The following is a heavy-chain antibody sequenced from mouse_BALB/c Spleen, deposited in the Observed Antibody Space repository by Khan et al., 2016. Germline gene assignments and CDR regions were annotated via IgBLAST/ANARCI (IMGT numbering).Heavy chain of an antibody. V-gene: IGHV1-87*01. Sequence: QVQLQQSGAELARPGASVKLSCKASGYTFTSYWMQWVKQRPGQGLEWIGAIYPGDGDTRYTQKFKGKATLTADKSSSTAYMQLSSLTSDDSAVYFCARGARATRGAMDYWGQGTSVTVSS. CDR2: IYPGDGDT. CDR1: GYTFTSYW. D-gene: IGHD3-1*01. CDR3: ARGARATRGAMDY. J-gene: IGHJ4*01.